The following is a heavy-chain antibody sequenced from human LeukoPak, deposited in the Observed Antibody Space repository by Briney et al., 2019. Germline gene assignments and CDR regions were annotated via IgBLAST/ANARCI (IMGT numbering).Heavy chain of an antibody. Sequence: ASVKVSCKASGYTFTGYYMHWVRQAPGQGLEWMGWINPNSGGTNYAQKFQGRVTMTRDTSISTAYMELSWLRSDDTAVYYCARDRRIAVAGPMTNFDYWGQGTLVTVSS. CDR1: GYTFTGYY. V-gene: IGHV1-2*02. D-gene: IGHD6-19*01. CDR2: INPNSGGT. J-gene: IGHJ4*02. CDR3: ARDRRIAVAGPMTNFDY.